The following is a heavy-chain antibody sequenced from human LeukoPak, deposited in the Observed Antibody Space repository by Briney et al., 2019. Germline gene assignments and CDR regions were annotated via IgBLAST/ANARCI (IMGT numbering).Heavy chain of an antibody. CDR2: INPNSGGT. D-gene: IGHD3-22*01. CDR3: ARGGAYYYDSSGYPRSYYYGMDV. Sequence: ASVKVSCKASGYTFTGYYMHWVRQAPGQGLEWMGWINPNSGGTNYAQKFQGRVTITADESTSTAYMELSSLRSEDTAVYYCARGGAYYYDSSGYPRSYYYGMDVWGQGTTVTVSS. CDR1: GYTFTGYY. J-gene: IGHJ6*02. V-gene: IGHV1-2*02.